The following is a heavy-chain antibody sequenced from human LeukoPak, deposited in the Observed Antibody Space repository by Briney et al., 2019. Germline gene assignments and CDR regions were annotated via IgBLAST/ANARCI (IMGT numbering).Heavy chain of an antibody. CDR1: GFTFSSYA. V-gene: IGHV3-23*01. CDR3: AKDELWFGELDNFDY. J-gene: IGHJ4*02. CDR2: ISGSGGST. Sequence: GGSLRLSCAASGFTFSSYAMSWVRQAPGKGREWVSAISGSGGSTYYADSVKGRFTISRDNSKNTLYLQMNSLRAEDTAVYYCAKDELWFGELDNFDYWGQGTLVTVSS. D-gene: IGHD3-10*01.